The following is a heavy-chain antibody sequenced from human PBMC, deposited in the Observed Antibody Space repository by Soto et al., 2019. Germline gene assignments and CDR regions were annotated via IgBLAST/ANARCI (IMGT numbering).Heavy chain of an antibody. CDR2: ISSNGVST. V-gene: IGHV3-64*01. Sequence: EVQLVESGGGLVQPGGSLRLSCAASGFTFSSYAMHWVRQAPGKGLEYVSAISSNGVSTYYANSVKGRFTISRDNSKNTLYLQMGSLRAEDMAVYYCARDATLFTYSGYDWDSYYYYYMDVWGKGTTVTVSS. J-gene: IGHJ6*03. D-gene: IGHD5-12*01. CDR3: ARDATLFTYSGYDWDSYYYYYMDV. CDR1: GFTFSSYA.